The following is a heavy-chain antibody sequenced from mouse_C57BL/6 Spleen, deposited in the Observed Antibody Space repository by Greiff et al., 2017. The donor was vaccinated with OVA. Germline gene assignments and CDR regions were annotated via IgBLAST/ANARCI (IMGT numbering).Heavy chain of an antibody. Sequence: QVQLQQPGAELVKPGASVKLSCKASGYTFTSYWMQWVKQRPGQGLEWIGEIDPSDSYTNYNQKFKGKATLTVDTSSSTAYMQLSSLTSEDSAVDYCARRGVRKEYYAMDYWGQGTSVTVSA. CDR3: ARRGVRKEYYAMDY. D-gene: IGHD2-14*01. J-gene: IGHJ4*01. CDR1: GYTFTSYW. CDR2: IDPSDSYT. V-gene: IGHV1-50*01.